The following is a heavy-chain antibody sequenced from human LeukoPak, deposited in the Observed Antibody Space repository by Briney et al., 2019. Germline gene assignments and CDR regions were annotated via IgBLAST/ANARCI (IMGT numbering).Heavy chain of an antibody. CDR1: GFTFSSYA. V-gene: IGHV3-23*01. D-gene: IGHD3-10*01. CDR3: AKRMYGSGNPYY. J-gene: IGHJ4*02. Sequence: GGSLRLSCAASGFTFSSYAMSWVRQAPGKGLEWVSAISGSGGSTYYADSVKGRFTISRDNSKNTLYLQMNSLRSDDTAVYYCAKRMYGSGNPYYWGQGTLVTVSS. CDR2: ISGSGGST.